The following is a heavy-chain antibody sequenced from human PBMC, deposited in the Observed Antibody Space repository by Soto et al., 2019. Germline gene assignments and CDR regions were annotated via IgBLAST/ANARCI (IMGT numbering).Heavy chain of an antibody. CDR3: ARANWNDEGDACDI. Sequence: SCKASGYTFRNCAISWVRQSPGQGLEWMGGIIPIFGTANYAQKFQGRVTITADKSTSTAYMELSSLRSEDTAGDFCARANWNDEGDACDIWGQGTRVTVS. CDR2: IIPIFGTA. D-gene: IGHD1-1*01. J-gene: IGHJ3*02. CDR1: GYTFRNCA. V-gene: IGHV1-69*06.